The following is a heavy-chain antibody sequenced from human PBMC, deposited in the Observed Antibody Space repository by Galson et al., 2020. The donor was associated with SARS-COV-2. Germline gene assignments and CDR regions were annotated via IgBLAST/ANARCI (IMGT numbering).Heavy chain of an antibody. CDR2: TYYRSKWYN. V-gene: IGHV6-1*01. D-gene: IGHD6-13*01. CDR3: ARDLNGSSTTPRGYYYYYYMDV. CDR1: GDSVSSNSAA. Sequence: SQTLSLTCAISGDSVSSNSAAWNWIRQSPSRGLEWLGRTYYRSKWYNDYAVSVKSRITINPDTSKNQFSLQLNSVTPEDTAVYYCARDLNGSSTTPRGYYYYYYMDVWGKGTTVTVSS. J-gene: IGHJ6*03.